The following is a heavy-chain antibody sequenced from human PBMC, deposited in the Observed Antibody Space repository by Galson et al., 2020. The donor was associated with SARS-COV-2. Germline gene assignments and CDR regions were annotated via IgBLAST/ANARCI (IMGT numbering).Heavy chain of an antibody. J-gene: IGHJ6*02. CDR2: MNPNSGNT. V-gene: IGHV1-8*01. D-gene: IGHD1-26*01. CDR3: ARAVVGATPAYYYYGMDV. Sequence: ASVKVSCKASGYTFTSYDINWVRQATGQGLEWMGWMNPNSGNTGYAQKFQGRVTMTRNTSISTAYMELSSLRSEDTAVYYCARAVVGATPAYYYYGMDVWGQGTTVTVSS. CDR1: GYTFTSYD.